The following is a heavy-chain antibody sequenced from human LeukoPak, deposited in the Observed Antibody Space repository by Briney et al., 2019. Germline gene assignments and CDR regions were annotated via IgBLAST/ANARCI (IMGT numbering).Heavy chain of an antibody. D-gene: IGHD5-18*01. CDR3: ARHGRGSRQTPMKPFDY. CDR1: GGSISSYY. V-gene: IGHV4-4*07. J-gene: IGHJ4*02. CDR2: FYSSGST. Sequence: SETLSLTCTVSGGSISSYYWSWIRQPAGKGLEWIGRFYSSGSTNYNPSLKSRVTMSIDTSKNQFSLKLNSVTAADTAVYYCARHGRGSRQTPMKPFDYWGQGTPVTVSA.